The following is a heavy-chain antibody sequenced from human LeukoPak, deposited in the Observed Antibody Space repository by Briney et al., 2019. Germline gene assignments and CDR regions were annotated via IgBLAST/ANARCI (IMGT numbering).Heavy chain of an antibody. CDR1: GFTFTSHV. V-gene: IGHV3-64D*06. J-gene: IGHJ4*02. CDR2: ISMNVQTT. Sequence: GGSLRLSCSASGFTFTSHVLHWVRQAPGKGLQYVSGISMNVQTTYYAGSVKGRFTISRDSSKNTVYLQMNSLTAEDTAVYYCVREGLERRTNFDYWGQGTLVSVSS. CDR3: VREGLERRTNFDY. D-gene: IGHD1-1*01.